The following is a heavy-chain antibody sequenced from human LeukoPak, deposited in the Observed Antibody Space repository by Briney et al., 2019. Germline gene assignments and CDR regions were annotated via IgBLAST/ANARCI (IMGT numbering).Heavy chain of an antibody. Sequence: PGGSLRLSCAASGFTVSSNYMSWVRQAPGKGLEWVSVIYSGGSTYYADSVKGRFTISRDNSKNTLYLQMNSLRAEDTAVYYCARDSTPLVHFDYWGQGTLVTVSS. J-gene: IGHJ4*02. CDR3: ARDSTPLVHFDY. D-gene: IGHD6-13*01. CDR1: GFTVSSNY. CDR2: IYSGGST. V-gene: IGHV3-66*01.